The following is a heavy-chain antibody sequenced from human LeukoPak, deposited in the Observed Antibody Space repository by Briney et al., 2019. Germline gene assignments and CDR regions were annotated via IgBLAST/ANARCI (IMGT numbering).Heavy chain of an antibody. D-gene: IGHD5-12*01. J-gene: IGHJ3*02. Sequence: PGRSLRLSCAASGFTFSSYGMHWVRQAPGKGLEWVAVIWYDGSNKYYADSVKGRFTISRDNSKNTLYLQMNSLRAEDTAVYCCAAPFDVDRSRPDAFDIWGQGTMVTVSS. CDR3: AAPFDVDRSRPDAFDI. CDR2: IWYDGSNK. CDR1: GFTFSSYG. V-gene: IGHV3-33*01.